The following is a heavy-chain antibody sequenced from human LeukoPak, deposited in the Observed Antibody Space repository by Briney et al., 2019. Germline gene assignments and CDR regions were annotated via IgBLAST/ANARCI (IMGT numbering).Heavy chain of an antibody. CDR2: ISWNSGSI. J-gene: IGHJ4*02. CDR1: GFTFDDYA. Sequence: GRSLRLSCAASGFTFDDYAMHWVRQAPGKGLEWVSGISWNSGSIGYADSVKGRFTISRDNAKNSLYLQMNSLRAEDTALYYCAKDVKWELLRYFDYWGQGTLVTVSS. CDR3: AKDVKWELLRYFDY. V-gene: IGHV3-9*01. D-gene: IGHD1-26*01.